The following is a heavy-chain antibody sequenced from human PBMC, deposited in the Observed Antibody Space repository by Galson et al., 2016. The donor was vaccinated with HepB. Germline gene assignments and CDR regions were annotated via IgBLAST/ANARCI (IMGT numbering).Heavy chain of an antibody. CDR1: GFTFSSYG. V-gene: IGHV3-33*06. D-gene: IGHD5-18*01. Sequence: SLRLSCAASGFTFSSYGMHWVRQAPGKGLEWVAVIWYDGSNKYYADSVKGRFTISRDNSKNTLYLQISSLGAEATAVYYCAKLGAYSYGTGCNYGMDVWGQGTTVTVSS. J-gene: IGHJ6*02. CDR2: IWYDGSNK. CDR3: AKLGAYSYGTGCNYGMDV.